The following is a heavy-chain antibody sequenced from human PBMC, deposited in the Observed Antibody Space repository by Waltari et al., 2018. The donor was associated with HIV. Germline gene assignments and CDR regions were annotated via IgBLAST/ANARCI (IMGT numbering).Heavy chain of an antibody. V-gene: IGHV3-7*01. D-gene: IGHD3-3*01. Sequence: EVQLVGSGGGLVQTGGSLSLSCAASGFTFSNYCLRWVCQAPGKGLEWVANKKQDGSEKYYVDSVKGRFTISRDNDKNSVDLQMNSLRAEDTAVYYCARDGGRRGPFGYWGQGTLVTVSS. J-gene: IGHJ4*02. CDR3: ARDGGRRGPFGY. CDR2: KKQDGSEK. CDR1: GFTFSNYC.